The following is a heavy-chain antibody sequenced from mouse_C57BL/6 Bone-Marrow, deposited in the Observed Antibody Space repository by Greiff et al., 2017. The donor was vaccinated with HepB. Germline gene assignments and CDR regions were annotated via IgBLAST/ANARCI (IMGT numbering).Heavy chain of an antibody. D-gene: IGHD1-1*01. CDR1: GFTFSDYG. J-gene: IGHJ1*03. V-gene: IGHV5-17*01. Sequence: EVMLVESGGGLVKPGGSLKLSCAASGFTFSDYGMHWVRQAPEKGLEWVAYISSGSSTIYYADTVKGRFTISRDNAKNTLFLQMTSLRTEDTSMYYCAPYYYGSGLYWYFDVWGTGTTVTVSS. CDR2: ISSGSSTI. CDR3: APYYYGSGLYWYFDV.